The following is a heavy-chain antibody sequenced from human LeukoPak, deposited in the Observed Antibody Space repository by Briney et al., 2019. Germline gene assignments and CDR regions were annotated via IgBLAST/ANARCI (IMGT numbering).Heavy chain of an antibody. CDR1: GYTFTGYY. Sequence: ASVKVSCKASGYTFTGYYMHWVRRAPGQGLEWMGWINPNSGGTNYAQKFQGRVTMTRDTSISTAYMELSRLRSDDTAVYYCAKSRGGTTVTFRPSDYWGQGTLVTVSS. CDR2: INPNSGGT. D-gene: IGHD4-17*01. CDR3: AKSRGGTTVTFRPSDY. V-gene: IGHV1-2*02. J-gene: IGHJ4*02.